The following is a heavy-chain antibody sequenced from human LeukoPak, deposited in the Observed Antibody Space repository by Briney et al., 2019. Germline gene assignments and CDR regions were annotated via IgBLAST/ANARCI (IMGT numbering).Heavy chain of an antibody. V-gene: IGHV4-59*08. CDR2: IYYSGST. J-gene: IGHJ4*02. CDR1: GFTFSSYG. CDR3: ARHAAFADYQSHLTHFDY. D-gene: IGHD4/OR15-4a*01. Sequence: PGGSLRLSCAASGFTFSSYGMSWIRQPPGKGLEWIGYIYYSGSTNYNPSLKSRVTISVDTSKNQFSLRLSSVTAADTALYYCARHAAFADYQSHLTHFDYWGQGTLVTVSS.